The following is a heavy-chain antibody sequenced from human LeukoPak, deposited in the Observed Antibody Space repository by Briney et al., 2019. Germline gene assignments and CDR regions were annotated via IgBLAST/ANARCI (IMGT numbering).Heavy chain of an antibody. CDR1: GFNFEAYA. Sequence: GGSLRLSCAASGFNFEAYAMHWVRQAPGKGPEWVSGINWNSDDIGYADSVKGRFTISRDNAKNSLLLQMNSLRPGDTALYYCVMATGYDARRYAFEIWGQGTMVTVSS. V-gene: IGHV3-9*01. D-gene: IGHD5-12*01. J-gene: IGHJ3*02. CDR2: INWNSDDI. CDR3: VMATGYDARRYAFEI.